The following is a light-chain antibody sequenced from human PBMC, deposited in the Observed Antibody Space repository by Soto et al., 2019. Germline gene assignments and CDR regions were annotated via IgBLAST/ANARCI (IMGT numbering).Light chain of an antibody. Sequence: DIVETGAPATMSVTRGARGRGCGRASQSMGSNVAWYQKKTGQDPRMCIYGASTRAAGIPARFSGSGSGTEFNPTLPRLQSEESAVYDGQQFHNWTRTVSRGTQVEIK. V-gene: IGKV3-15*01. J-gene: IGKJ4*02. CDR2: GAS. CDR3: QQFHNWTRT. CDR1: QSMGSN.